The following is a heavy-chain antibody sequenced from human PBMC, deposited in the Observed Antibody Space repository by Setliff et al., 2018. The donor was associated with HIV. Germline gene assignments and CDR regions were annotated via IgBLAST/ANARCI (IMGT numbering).Heavy chain of an antibody. D-gene: IGHD3-10*01. Sequence: GESLRLSCAVSGFTFIDAWMGWVRQAPGKGLEWVGRIKSRSDGGTTDYAAPVRGRFVISRDTSKNTLYLQMNSLKSEDTAIYYCTTDRGVTANTIFTNWGQGTLVTVSS. V-gene: IGHV3-15*01. CDR3: TTDRGVTANTIFTN. CDR1: GFTFIDAW. J-gene: IGHJ4*02. CDR2: IKSRSDGGTT.